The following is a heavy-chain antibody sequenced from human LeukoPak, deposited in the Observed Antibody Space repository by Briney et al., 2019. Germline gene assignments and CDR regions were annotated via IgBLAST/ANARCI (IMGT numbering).Heavy chain of an antibody. V-gene: IGHV3-23*01. D-gene: IGHD1-26*01. J-gene: IGHJ2*01. CDR2: ISGSGGST. CDR3: ATEYSGSYLPFDL. CDR1: GFTFSSYA. Sequence: GGSLRLSCAASGFTFSSYAMSWVRQAPGKGLEWVSAISGSGGSTYYADSVKGRFTISRGNSKNTLYLQMNSLRAEDTAVYYCATEYSGSYLPFDLWGRGTLVTVSS.